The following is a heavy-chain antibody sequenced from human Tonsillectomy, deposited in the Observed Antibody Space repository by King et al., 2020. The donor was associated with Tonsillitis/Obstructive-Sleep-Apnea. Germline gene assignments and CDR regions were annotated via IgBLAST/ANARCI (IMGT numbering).Heavy chain of an antibody. D-gene: IGHD6-13*01. V-gene: IGHV3-30*18. CDR2: ISYDGSNK. J-gene: IGHJ4*02. CDR1: GFTFSSYG. CDR3: AKDRSSTWSFDY. Sequence: VQLVESGGGVVQPGRSLRLSCAASGFTFSSYGMHWVRQAPGKGLEWVAVISYDGSNKYYADSVKGRLTISRDSSKNTLYLQMNSLRAEDTAVYYCAKDRSSTWSFDYWGQGTLGTVSS.